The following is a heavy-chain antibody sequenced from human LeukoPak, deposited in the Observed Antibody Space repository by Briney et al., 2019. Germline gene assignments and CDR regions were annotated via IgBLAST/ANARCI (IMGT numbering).Heavy chain of an antibody. J-gene: IGHJ4*02. CDR2: IFPSGGEI. CDR1: GFTFSTFA. D-gene: IGHD2-8*02. CDR3: ATYRQVLLPFES. Sequence: GGSLRLSCAASGFTFSTFAMIWVRQPPGKGLEWVSSIFPSGGEIHYADSVGGRFTISRDNSKSTLSLQMNSLRAEDTAIYYCATYRQVLLPFESWGQGTLVTVSS. V-gene: IGHV3-23*01.